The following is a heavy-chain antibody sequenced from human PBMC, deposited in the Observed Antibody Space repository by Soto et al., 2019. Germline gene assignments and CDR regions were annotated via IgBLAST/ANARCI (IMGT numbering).Heavy chain of an antibody. CDR1: GGSISSYY. D-gene: IGHD3-9*01. CDR3: ARMDYDILTGYSRGWFDP. Sequence: QVQLQESGPGLVKPSETLSLTCTVSGGSISSYYWSWIRQPPGKGLEWIGYIYYSGSTNYNPSLKSRVTLSVDTSKNHFSLKLSSVTAADTAVYYCARMDYDILTGYSRGWFDPWGQGTLVTVSS. J-gene: IGHJ5*02. V-gene: IGHV4-59*01. CDR2: IYYSGST.